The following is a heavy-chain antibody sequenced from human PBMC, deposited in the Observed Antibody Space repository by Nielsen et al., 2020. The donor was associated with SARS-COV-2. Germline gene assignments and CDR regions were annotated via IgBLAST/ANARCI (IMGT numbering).Heavy chain of an antibody. V-gene: IGHV4-34*01. CDR1: GGSFSGYY. CDR2: INHSGST. Sequence: SETLSLTCAVYGGSFSGYYWSWIRQPPGKGLEWIGEINHSGSTNYNPSLKSRVTISVDTSKNQFSLKLSSVTAADTAVYYCARGRGWDYRYYYYMDVWGKGTTVTVSS. D-gene: IGHD4-11*01. CDR3: ARGRGWDYRYYYYMDV. J-gene: IGHJ6*03.